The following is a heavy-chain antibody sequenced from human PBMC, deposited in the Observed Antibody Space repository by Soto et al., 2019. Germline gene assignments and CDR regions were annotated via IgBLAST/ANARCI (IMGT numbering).Heavy chain of an antibody. CDR3: ASGLRYCSGGSCFVYPFDP. CDR2: INPSGGST. J-gene: IGHJ5*02. V-gene: IGHV1-46*03. Sequence: ASVKVSCKASGYTFTSYYMHWVRQAPGQGLEWMGIINPSGGSTSYAQKFQGRVTMTRDTSTSTVYMELSSLRSEDTAVYYCASGLRYCSGGSCFVYPFDPWGQGTLVTVSS. CDR1: GYTFTSYY. D-gene: IGHD2-15*01.